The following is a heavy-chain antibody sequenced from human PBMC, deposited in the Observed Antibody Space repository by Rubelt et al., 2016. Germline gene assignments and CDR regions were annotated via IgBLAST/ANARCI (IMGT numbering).Heavy chain of an antibody. V-gene: IGHV3-33*01. Sequence: QVQLVESGGGVVQPGRSLRLSCAASGFTFSNYGMHWVRQAPGKGLEWVAVIWYDGSITYYADSVKGRFTISRDDSKNAVSLHVSSLRGEDTAVYYCVRDGWDYWGQGTLVTVSS. J-gene: IGHJ4*02. CDR2: IWYDGSIT. D-gene: IGHD6-19*01. CDR3: VRDGWDY. CDR1: GFTFSNYG.